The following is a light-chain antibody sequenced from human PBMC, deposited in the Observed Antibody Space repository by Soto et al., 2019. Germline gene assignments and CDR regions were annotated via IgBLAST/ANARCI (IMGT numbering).Light chain of an antibody. V-gene: IGKV3-20*01. Sequence: EVVLTQSPVTLSLAPGAGSTLSCRASQSFRGLLAWYQQKPGQAPRLLIYDAYNRATGIPDRFSGSGSGTDFTLTISRLEPEDFAVYYCQQYGSSGTFGQGTKVDI. CDR1: QSFRGL. CDR2: DAY. CDR3: QQYGSSGT. J-gene: IGKJ1*01.